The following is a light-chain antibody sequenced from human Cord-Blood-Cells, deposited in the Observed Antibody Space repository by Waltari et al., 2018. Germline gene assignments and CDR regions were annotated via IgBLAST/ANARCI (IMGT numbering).Light chain of an antibody. CDR1: HSLSSW. CDR3: QQYNSYFSLT. J-gene: IGKJ1*01. CDR2: KAS. Sequence: DIHMTQSRSTLPAAVGDSVTITCRASHSLSSWLAWNQQKPGQAPKLLIYKASSLESGVPSRFSGSGSRTEFNLTIRCLQPDDFATYNCQQYNSYFSLTFGQGTKEEIK. V-gene: IGKV1-5*03.